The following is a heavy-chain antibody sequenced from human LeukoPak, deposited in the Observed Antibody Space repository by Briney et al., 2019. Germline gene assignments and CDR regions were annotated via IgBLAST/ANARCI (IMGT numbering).Heavy chain of an antibody. CDR1: GFTYSVYW. D-gene: IGHD3-22*01. CDR3: VRHYYDSSGWSFDM. Sequence: GGSLRLSCAASGFTYSVYWMGWVRQAPGKGLEWVADIKHDGSETYHVDFVKGRFTISRDNAESSLYLQMNSLRAKDTALYYCVRHYYDSSGWSFDMWGQGTMVTVSP. J-gene: IGHJ3*02. V-gene: IGHV3-7*01. CDR2: IKHDGSET.